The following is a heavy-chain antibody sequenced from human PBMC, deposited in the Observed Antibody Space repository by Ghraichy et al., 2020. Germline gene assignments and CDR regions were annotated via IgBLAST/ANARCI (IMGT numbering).Heavy chain of an antibody. V-gene: IGHV3-30*02. J-gene: IGHJ4*02. CDR2: IRYDGSNK. CDR3: AKDVIYYDSSGYGDYFDY. D-gene: IGHD3-22*01. Sequence: GGSLRLSCAASGFTFSSYGMHWVRQAPGKGLEWVAFIRYDGSNKYYADSVKGRFTISRDNSKNTLYLQMNSLRAEDTAVYYCAKDVIYYDSSGYGDYFDYWGQGTLVTVSS. CDR1: GFTFSSYG.